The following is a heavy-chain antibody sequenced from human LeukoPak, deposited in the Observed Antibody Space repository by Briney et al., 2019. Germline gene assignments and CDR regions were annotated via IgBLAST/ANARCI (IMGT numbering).Heavy chain of an antibody. J-gene: IGHJ4*02. V-gene: IGHV3-53*05. Sequence: GGSLRLSCAASGFTVSSNYMSWVRQAPGKGLEWVSVIYSGGSTYYADSVKGRFTISRDNSKNTLYLQMNSLRAEDTAVYYCARSGYCSSTSCPYYFDYWGQGTLVTVSS. CDR1: GFTVSSNY. CDR2: IYSGGST. CDR3: ARSGYCSSTSCPYYFDY. D-gene: IGHD2-2*01.